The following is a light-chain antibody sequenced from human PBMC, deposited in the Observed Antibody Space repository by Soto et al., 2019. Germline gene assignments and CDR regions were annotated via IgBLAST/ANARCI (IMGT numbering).Light chain of an antibody. CDR2: EVS. CDR3: CSYTDIALDVV. CDR1: SSDVGGYNY. J-gene: IGLJ2*01. Sequence: QSALTQPASVSGSPGQSITISCTGNSSDVGGYNYVSWYQQHPGKAPKLMIYEVSNRPSGVSNRFSGSKSGNTASLTISGLQAEDEADYYCCSYTDIALDVVFGGGTKLTVL. V-gene: IGLV2-14*01.